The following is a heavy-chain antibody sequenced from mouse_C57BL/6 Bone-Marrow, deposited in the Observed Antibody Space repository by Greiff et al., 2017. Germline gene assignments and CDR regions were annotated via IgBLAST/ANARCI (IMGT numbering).Heavy chain of an antibody. D-gene: IGHD1-1*01. CDR1: GFTFSSYG. CDR2: ISSGGSYT. CDR3: ARQYYGSSPFAY. Sequence: DVMLVESGGDLVKPGGSLKLSCAASGFTFSSYGMSWVRQTPDKRLEWVATISSGGSYTYYPDSVKGRFTISRDNAKNTLYLQMSSLKSEDTAMYYCARQYYGSSPFAYWGQGTLVTVSA. J-gene: IGHJ3*01. V-gene: IGHV5-6*02.